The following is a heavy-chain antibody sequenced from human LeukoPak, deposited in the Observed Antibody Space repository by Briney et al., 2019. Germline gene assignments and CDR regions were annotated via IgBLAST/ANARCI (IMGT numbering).Heavy chain of an antibody. V-gene: IGHV4-39*01. D-gene: IGHD6-13*01. J-gene: IGHJ4*02. CDR3: ARHVAEAAAGNGGYYFDY. CDR2: IYYSGCT. CDR1: GGSFSSSSYY. Sequence: SETLSLTCTVSGGSFSSSSYYWGWIRQPPGKGLEWIGSIYYSGCTYYNPSLKSRVTISVDTSKNQFSLKLSSVTAADTAVYYCARHVAEAAAGNGGYYFDYWGQGTLVTVSS.